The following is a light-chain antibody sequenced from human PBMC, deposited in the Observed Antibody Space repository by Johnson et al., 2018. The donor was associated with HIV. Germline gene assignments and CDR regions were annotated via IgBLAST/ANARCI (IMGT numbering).Light chain of an antibody. CDR3: GTWDSSLREV. V-gene: IGLV1-51*01. J-gene: IGLJ1*01. Sequence: QSVLTQPPSVSAAPGQKVTISCSGSNSNIGNNYVSWYQQLPGTAPKLLIYDNNKRPSGIPDRFSGSKSGTSATLGITGLQTGDEADYYCGTWDSSLREVFGTGTKVTVL. CDR2: DNN. CDR1: NSNIGNNY.